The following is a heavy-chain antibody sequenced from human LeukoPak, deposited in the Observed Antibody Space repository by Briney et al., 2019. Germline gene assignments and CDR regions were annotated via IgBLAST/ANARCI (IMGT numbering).Heavy chain of an antibody. V-gene: IGHV3-33*08. D-gene: IGHD2-2*01. CDR1: GFTFSSCA. CDR2: IWYDGSNK. J-gene: IGHJ5*02. Sequence: GGSLRLSCAASGFTFSSCAMHWVRQAPGKGLEWVAVIWYDGSNKYYADSVKGRFTISRDNSKNTLYLQMNSLRAEDTAVYYCARDRTDIVVVPAAPWFDPWGQGTLVTVSS. CDR3: ARDRTDIVVVPAAPWFDP.